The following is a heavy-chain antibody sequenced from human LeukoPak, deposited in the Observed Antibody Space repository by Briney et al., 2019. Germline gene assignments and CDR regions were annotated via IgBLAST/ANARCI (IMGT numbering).Heavy chain of an antibody. D-gene: IGHD3-22*01. CDR2: ISYDGSNK. CDR1: GFAFSSYA. Sequence: GGSLRLSCAASGFAFSSYAMHWVRQAPGKGLEWVAVISYDGSNKYYADSVKGRFTISRDNSKNTLYLQMNSLRAEDTAVYYCARDTYYYDSSGYTDYWGQGTLVTVSS. V-gene: IGHV3-30-3*01. CDR3: ARDTYYYDSSGYTDY. J-gene: IGHJ4*02.